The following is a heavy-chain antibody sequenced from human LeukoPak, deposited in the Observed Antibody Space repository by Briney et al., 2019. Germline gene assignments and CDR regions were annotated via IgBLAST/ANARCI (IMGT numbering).Heavy chain of an antibody. V-gene: IGHV1-46*01. D-gene: IGHD1-26*01. CDR2: INPRGSST. CDR1: GYTFTGYY. Sequence: ASVKVSCKASGYTFTGYYMHWVRQAPGQGLEWMGLINPRGSSTIYAQKFQGRVTMTRDMSTSTDYMELSSLRSEDTAVYYCARDNSVGDYAWWFDPWGQGTLVTVSS. J-gene: IGHJ5*02. CDR3: ARDNSVGDYAWWFDP.